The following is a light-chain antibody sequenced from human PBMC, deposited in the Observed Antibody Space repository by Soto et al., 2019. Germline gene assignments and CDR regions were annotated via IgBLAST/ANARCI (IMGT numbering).Light chain of an antibody. J-gene: IGLJ2*01. CDR2: KND. Sequence: QSVLTQPPSASGTPGQRVTISCSGSSSNIGSNYVYWYQQLPGTAPKLLIYKNDQRPSGVPDRFSGSKSGTSASLAISGLRSEDEADYYCAAWDDRLSSAVFGGGTTLTVL. CDR1: SSNIGSNY. V-gene: IGLV1-47*01. CDR3: AAWDDRLSSAV.